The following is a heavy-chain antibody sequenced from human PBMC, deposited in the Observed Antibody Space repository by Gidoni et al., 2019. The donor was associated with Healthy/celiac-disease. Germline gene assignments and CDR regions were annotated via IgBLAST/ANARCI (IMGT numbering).Heavy chain of an antibody. Sequence: EVQLVESGGGVVQPGGSLRLSCAASGFTFSSYWMSWVRQAPGKGLEWVANRKQDGSVKSSVDSVKGRFTISRDNAKNSLYLQMTRLRAEDTAVYYCARGWELRWMDAFDIWGQGTMVTVSS. CDR2: RKQDGSVK. D-gene: IGHD1-26*01. CDR1: GFTFSSYW. V-gene: IGHV3-7*01. J-gene: IGHJ3*02. CDR3: ARGWELRWMDAFDI.